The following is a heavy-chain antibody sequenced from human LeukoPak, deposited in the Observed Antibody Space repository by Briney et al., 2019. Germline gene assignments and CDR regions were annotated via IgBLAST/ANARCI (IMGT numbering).Heavy chain of an antibody. Sequence: ASVKVSCKVSVYTLTELSMHWVRQAPGKGLEWMGGFDPEDGETIYAQKFQGRATMTEDTSTDTAYMELSSLRSEDTAVYYCATEGYSSSWYPYYFDYWGQGTLVTVSS. J-gene: IGHJ4*02. CDR2: FDPEDGET. CDR3: ATEGYSSSWYPYYFDY. CDR1: VYTLTELS. D-gene: IGHD6-13*01. V-gene: IGHV1-24*01.